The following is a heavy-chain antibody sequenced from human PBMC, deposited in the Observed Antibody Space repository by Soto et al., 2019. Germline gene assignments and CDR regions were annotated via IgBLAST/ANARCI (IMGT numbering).Heavy chain of an antibody. J-gene: IGHJ6*02. CDR2: ISSSGSTI. V-gene: IGHV3-21*04. CDR1: GFTFSSYS. CDR3: ARDSYGYVRAYYYYGMDV. D-gene: IGHD5-18*01. Sequence: PGGSLILSCAASGFTFSSYSMNWVRQAPGKGLEWVSSISSSGSTIYYADSVKGRFTISRDNAKNSLYLQMNSLRAEDTAVYYCARDSYGYVRAYYYYGMDVWGQGTTVTVSS.